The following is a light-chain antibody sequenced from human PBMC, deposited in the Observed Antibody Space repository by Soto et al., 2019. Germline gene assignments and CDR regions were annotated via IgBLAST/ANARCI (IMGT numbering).Light chain of an antibody. Sequence: EIVLTQSPGTLSFSPGERATLSSRASQSVSSNSLAWYQQKPGQAPRLLIYGASSRATGIPDRFSGSGSGTDFTLTISRLEPEDFAVYYCQQYGSSLITFGQGTRLEI. CDR3: QQYGSSLIT. V-gene: IGKV3-20*01. CDR1: QSVSSNS. J-gene: IGKJ5*01. CDR2: GAS.